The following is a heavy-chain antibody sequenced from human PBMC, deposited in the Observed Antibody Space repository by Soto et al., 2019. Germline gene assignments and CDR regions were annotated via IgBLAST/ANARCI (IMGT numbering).Heavy chain of an antibody. V-gene: IGHV3-33*01. CDR3: ARDEDIVVVPAAILYYYGMDV. D-gene: IGHD2-2*01. CDR1: GFTFSSYG. J-gene: IGHJ6*02. Sequence: PGGSLRLSCAASGFTFSSYGMHWVRQAPGKGLEWVAVIWYDGSNKYYADSVKGRFTISRDNSKNTLYLQMNSLRAEDTAVYYCARDEDIVVVPAAILYYYGMDVWGQGTTVTVSS. CDR2: IWYDGSNK.